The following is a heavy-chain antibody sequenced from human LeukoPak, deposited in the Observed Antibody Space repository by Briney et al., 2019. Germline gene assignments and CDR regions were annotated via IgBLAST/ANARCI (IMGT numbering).Heavy chain of an antibody. CDR2: MNPNSGNT. Sequence: GASVKVSCKASGYTFTSYDINWVRQAAGQGLEWMRWMNPNSGNTGYAQKFQGRVTITRNTSISTAYMELSSLRSEDTAVYYCARDLNGDYVRSGFDYWGQGTLVTVSS. D-gene: IGHD4-17*01. CDR3: ARDLNGDYVRSGFDY. CDR1: GYTFTSYD. V-gene: IGHV1-8*03. J-gene: IGHJ4*02.